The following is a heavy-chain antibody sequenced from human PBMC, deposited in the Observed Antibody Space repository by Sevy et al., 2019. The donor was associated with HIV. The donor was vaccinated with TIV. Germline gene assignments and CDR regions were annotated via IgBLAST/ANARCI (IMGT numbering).Heavy chain of an antibody. J-gene: IGHJ4*02. V-gene: IGHV3-23*01. Sequence: GGSLRLSCAASGFTFSIYAMSWVRQAPGKGLEWVSGLSGGGGRTYYADSVKGRFTISRDNSKNTLYLQMNSLRAEDTAVYYCAKDQGDYVWGTFRDYWGQGTLVTVSS. CDR3: AKDQGDYVWGTFRDY. CDR1: GFTFSIYA. D-gene: IGHD3-16*02. CDR2: LSGGGGRT.